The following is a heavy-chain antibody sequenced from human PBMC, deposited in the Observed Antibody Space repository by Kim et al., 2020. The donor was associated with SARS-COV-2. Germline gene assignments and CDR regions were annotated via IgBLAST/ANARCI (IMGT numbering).Heavy chain of an antibody. D-gene: IGHD2-2*01. V-gene: IGHV3-9*01. Sequence: GGSLRLSCAASGFTFDDYAMHWVRQAPGKGLEWVSGISWNSSSIGYADSVKGRFTISRDNAKNSLYLQMNSLRAEDTALYYCAKDRGPSSLPTRGFDYWGQGTLVTVSS. J-gene: IGHJ4*02. CDR1: GFTFDDYA. CDR2: ISWNSSSI. CDR3: AKDRGPSSLPTRGFDY.